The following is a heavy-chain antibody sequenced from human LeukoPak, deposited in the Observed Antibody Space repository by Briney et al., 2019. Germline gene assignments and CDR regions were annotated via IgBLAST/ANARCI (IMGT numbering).Heavy chain of an antibody. CDR3: AKDLSGGCHSYYFDF. V-gene: IGHV3-30*02. Sequence: GGSLRLSCAASGFTFSTYGMHWVRQAPGKGLGWVAFIRFDGSNYYYGDSVKGRFTISRDNSKNTLYLQMNSLRNEDTAVYFCAKDLSGGCHSYYFDFWGQGTPVTVSS. J-gene: IGHJ4*02. D-gene: IGHD2-15*01. CDR2: IRFDGSNY. CDR1: GFTFSTYG.